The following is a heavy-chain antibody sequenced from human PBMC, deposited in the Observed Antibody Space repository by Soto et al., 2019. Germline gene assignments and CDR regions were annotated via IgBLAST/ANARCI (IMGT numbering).Heavy chain of an antibody. CDR2: INHSGST. CDR3: AEEHLPLHSRGLFAY. Sequence: QVQLQQWGAGLLKPSETLSLTCAVYGGSFSGYYWSWIRQPPGKGLEWIGEINHSGSTNYNPSLRRRVTESVHTSSAQVSRKLNSASAAGTAVYYCAEEHLPLHSRGLFAYWGQGTLATVSS. CDR1: GGSFSGYY. D-gene: IGHD6-19*01. J-gene: IGHJ4*02. V-gene: IGHV4-34*01.